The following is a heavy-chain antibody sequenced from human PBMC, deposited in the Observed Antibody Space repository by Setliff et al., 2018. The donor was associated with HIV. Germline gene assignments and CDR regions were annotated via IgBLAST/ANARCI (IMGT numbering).Heavy chain of an antibody. CDR3: ARDYHAFRMIVVVDNYYGMDV. CDR2: IRSDGNYR. V-gene: IGHV3-33*01. J-gene: IGHJ6*02. Sequence: QAGGSLRLSCAASGFIFSSYAMHWVRQAPGKGLEWLAVIRSDGNYRYSVDSVKARFIISRDNSESTLYLHMTSLRAEDTAVYYCARDYHAFRMIVVVDNYYGMDVWGQGTTVTVSS. CDR1: GFIFSSYA. D-gene: IGHD3-22*01.